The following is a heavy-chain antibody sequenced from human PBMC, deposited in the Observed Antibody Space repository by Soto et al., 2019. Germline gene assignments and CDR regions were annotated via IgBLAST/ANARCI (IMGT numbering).Heavy chain of an antibody. CDR3: ARDKGSSTVVSGISQGGYFDS. CDR2: IWYDGSNA. J-gene: IGHJ4*02. CDR1: GFTFSIFG. D-gene: IGHD6-19*01. V-gene: IGHV3-33*01. Sequence: QVQLVESGGGVVQPGRSLRLSCAASGFTFSIFGMHWVRQAPGKGLEWAAIIWYDGSNAYYADSVRGRFTISRDNSKNTVYLQMNSLRAEDTAVYYCARDKGSSTVVSGISQGGYFDSWGQGTLVTVSS.